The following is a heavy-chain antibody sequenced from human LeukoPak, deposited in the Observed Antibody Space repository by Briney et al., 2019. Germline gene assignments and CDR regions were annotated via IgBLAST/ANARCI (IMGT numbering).Heavy chain of an antibody. J-gene: IGHJ5*02. CDR2: IKSKTDGGTT. D-gene: IGHD3-16*02. CDR1: GFTFSNAW. Sequence: GGSLRLSCAAPGFTFSNAWMSWVRQAPGKGLEWVGRIKSKTDGGTTDYAAPVKGRFTISRDDSRSVAFLQMNSLKNDDTAIYYCTNSPPAWGTYRPESDWFDPWGQGTRVTVSS. V-gene: IGHV3-15*01. CDR3: TNSPPAWGTYRPESDWFDP.